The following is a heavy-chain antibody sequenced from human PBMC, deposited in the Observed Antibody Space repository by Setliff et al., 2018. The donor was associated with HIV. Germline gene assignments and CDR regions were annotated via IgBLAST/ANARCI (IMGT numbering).Heavy chain of an antibody. CDR1: GGSISSGGYY. D-gene: IGHD3-3*01. CDR3: SRSTKYYDFWSGYQPFDY. V-gene: IGHV4-31*03. J-gene: IGHJ4*02. Sequence: SETLSLTCTVSGGSISSGGYYWSWIRQHPGKGLEWIGYIYYSGSTYYNPSLKSRVTISVDTSKNQFSLKLSSVTAADTAVCYCSRSTKYYDFWSGYQPFDYWGQGTLVTVSS. CDR2: IYYSGST.